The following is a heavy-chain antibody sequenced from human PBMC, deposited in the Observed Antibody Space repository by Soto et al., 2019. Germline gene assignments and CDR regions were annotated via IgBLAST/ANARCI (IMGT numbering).Heavy chain of an antibody. Sequence: SLRLSCAASGFTFSDYYMSWIRQAPGKGLEWVSYISSGGITMYYADSVKGRFTISRDNAKNSLYLQMNSLRADDTAVYYCARDYYGSGSYPGYWGQGTLVTVSS. J-gene: IGHJ4*02. V-gene: IGHV3-11*01. CDR3: ARDYYGSGSYPGY. CDR2: ISSGGITM. CDR1: GFTFSDYY. D-gene: IGHD3-10*01.